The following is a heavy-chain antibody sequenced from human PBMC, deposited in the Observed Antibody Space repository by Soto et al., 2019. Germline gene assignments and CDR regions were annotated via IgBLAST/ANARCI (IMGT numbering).Heavy chain of an antibody. CDR3: ARNMPLATAVGWFDP. CDR1: GGSFSGYY. Sequence: SETLSLTCAVYGGSFSGYYWSWIRQPPGKGLEWIGEINHSVSTNYNPSLKSRVTISVDTSKNQFSLKLSSVTAADTAVYYCARNMPLATAVGWFDPWGQGTLVTVSS. J-gene: IGHJ5*02. D-gene: IGHD6-19*01. V-gene: IGHV4-34*01. CDR2: INHSVST.